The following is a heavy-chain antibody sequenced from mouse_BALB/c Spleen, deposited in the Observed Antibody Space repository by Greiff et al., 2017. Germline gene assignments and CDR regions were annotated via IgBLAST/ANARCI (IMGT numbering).Heavy chain of an antibody. J-gene: IGHJ4*01. Sequence: EVKVEESGGGLVKPGGSLKLSCAASGFTFSSYAMSWVRQTPEKRLEWVATISSGGSYTYYPDSVKGRFTISRDNAKNTLYLQMSSLRSEDTSMYYCARQGYGSRDYYAMDYWGQGTSGTVSS. CDR2: ISSGGSYT. CDR1: GFTFSSYA. CDR3: ARQGYGSRDYYAMDY. V-gene: IGHV5-9-3*01. D-gene: IGHD1-1*01.